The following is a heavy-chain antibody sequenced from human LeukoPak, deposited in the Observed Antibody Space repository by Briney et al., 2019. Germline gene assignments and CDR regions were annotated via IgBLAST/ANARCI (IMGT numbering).Heavy chain of an antibody. CDR3: AKSPLDTAMAWYFDL. CDR2: IKQDGSEK. J-gene: IGHJ2*01. D-gene: IGHD5-18*01. Sequence: GGSLRLSCAASGFTFSSYWMSWVRQAPGKGLEWVANIKQDGSEKYYVDSVKGRFTISRDNAKNSLYLQMNSLRAEDMALYYCAKSPLDTAMAWYFDLWGRGTLVTVSS. CDR1: GFTFSSYW. V-gene: IGHV3-7*03.